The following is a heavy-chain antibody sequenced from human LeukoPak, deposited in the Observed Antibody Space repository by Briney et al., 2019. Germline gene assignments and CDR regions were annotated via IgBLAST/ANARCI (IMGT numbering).Heavy chain of an antibody. D-gene: IGHD2-15*01. V-gene: IGHV3-23*01. CDR1: GFTFSSYA. J-gene: IGHJ6*03. CDR2: ISSSGGKT. Sequence: GGSLRLSCAASGFTFSSYAMSWVRPAPGRGLEWVSAISSSGGKTYYADSVKGRFTISRDNTKNTQLLQMNSLRVEDTAVDYCAKLQGTYCSGGGCFIDVWGKGTTVTVSS. CDR3: AKLQGTYCSGGGCFIDV.